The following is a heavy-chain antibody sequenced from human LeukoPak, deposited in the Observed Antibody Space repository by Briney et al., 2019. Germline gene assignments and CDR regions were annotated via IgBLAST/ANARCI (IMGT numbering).Heavy chain of an antibody. J-gene: IGHJ3*02. CDR3: AIDRSQTYYDFWSGYHDAFDI. D-gene: IGHD3-3*01. Sequence: ASVKVSCKASGYGLTGYYMHWVRQAPGQGLEWMGWINPNSGGTNYAQKFQGRVTMTRDTSISTAYMELSRLRSDDTAVYYCAIDRSQTYYDFWSGYHDAFDIWGQGTTVTVS. CDR2: INPNSGGT. CDR1: GYGLTGYY. V-gene: IGHV1-2*02.